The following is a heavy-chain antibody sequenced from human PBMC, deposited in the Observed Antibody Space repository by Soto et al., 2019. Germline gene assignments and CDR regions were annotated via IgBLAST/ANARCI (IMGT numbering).Heavy chain of an antibody. J-gene: IGHJ4*02. CDR1: GFTFSGYA. V-gene: IGHV3-23*01. D-gene: IGHD3-16*01. CDR3: ANYDYTGYFDF. Sequence: GSLRLSCAAPGFTFSGYAMRWVRQAPGKGLEWISVISSRGDSTDYADSVKGRFTVSRDDSKNTLYLQMNSLRAEDTAVYYCANYDYTGYFDFWGQGILVTSPQ. CDR2: ISSRGDST.